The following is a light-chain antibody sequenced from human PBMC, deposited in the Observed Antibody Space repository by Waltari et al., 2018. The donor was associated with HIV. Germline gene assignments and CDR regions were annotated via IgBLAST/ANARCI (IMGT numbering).Light chain of an antibody. CDR2: AAS. CDR1: QDISNY. Sequence: DIQLTQSPSFLSASVRDRIPITCRASQDISNYLAWYQQKPGKVPKLLIYAASTLQSGVPSRFSGSGSGTEFTLTISGLQPEDFATYYCQQLSGDPFTFGPGTNVDLK. V-gene: IGKV1-9*01. J-gene: IGKJ3*01. CDR3: QQLSGDPFT.